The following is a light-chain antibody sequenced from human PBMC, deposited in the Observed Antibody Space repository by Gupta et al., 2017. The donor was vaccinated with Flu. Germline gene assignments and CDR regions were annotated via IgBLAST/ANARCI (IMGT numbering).Light chain of an antibody. CDR1: SSNIGTNS. V-gene: IGLV1-47*01. CDR2: RNK. CDR3: ATCDDSLRVSGV. Sequence: QSVLTQPPSASGPPGHMVVISCSGGSSNIGTNSVYWYQQLPGLDPKLLIGRNKQRPSGVPDRFSGAKSGTSAFLAIHGLRSEHEADEDGATCDDSLRVSGVFGGGTKVTVL. J-gene: IGLJ1*01.